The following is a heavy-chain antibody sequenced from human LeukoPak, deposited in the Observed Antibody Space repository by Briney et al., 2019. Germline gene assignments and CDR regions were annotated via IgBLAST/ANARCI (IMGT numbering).Heavy chain of an antibody. CDR2: ISYDGSNK. CDR3: ARDSGAARPKIGWFDP. V-gene: IGHV3-30*04. D-gene: IGHD6-6*01. J-gene: IGHJ5*02. CDR1: GFTFSSYA. Sequence: GGSLRLSCAASGFTFSSYAMHWVRQAPGKRLEWVAVISYDGSNKYYADSVKGRFTISRDNSKNTLYLQMNSLRAEDTAVYYCARDSGAARPKIGWFDPWGQGTLVTVSS.